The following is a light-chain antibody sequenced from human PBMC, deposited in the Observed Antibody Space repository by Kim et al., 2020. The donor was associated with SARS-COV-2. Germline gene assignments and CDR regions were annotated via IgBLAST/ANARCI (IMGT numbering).Light chain of an antibody. CDR1: ELGDKY. Sequence: VPSGQTATIPCSGDELGDKYVYWYQKKPGQSPVLVMYQNDKRPSGIPERFAGSNSGNTATLTISETPALDEADYYCQTWDSSTGVFGGGTQLTVL. CDR2: QND. J-gene: IGLJ3*02. CDR3: QTWDSSTGV. V-gene: IGLV3-1*01.